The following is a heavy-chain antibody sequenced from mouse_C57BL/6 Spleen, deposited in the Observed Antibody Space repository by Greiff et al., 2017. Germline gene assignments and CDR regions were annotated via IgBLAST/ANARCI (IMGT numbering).Heavy chain of an antibody. D-gene: IGHD2-5*01. CDR3: SRSGSNYGRFAD. V-gene: IGHV1-42*01. CDR1: GYSFTGYY. Sequence: VQLQQPGPELVKPGASVKISCKASGYSFTGYYMNWVKQSPEQSLEWIGEITPSSGGTTSNQQFKAKATFTVDKSSSPASLQLKSLTSEDAAVYYGSRSGSNYGRFADWGQGTLVTVSA. J-gene: IGHJ3*01. CDR2: ITPSSGGT.